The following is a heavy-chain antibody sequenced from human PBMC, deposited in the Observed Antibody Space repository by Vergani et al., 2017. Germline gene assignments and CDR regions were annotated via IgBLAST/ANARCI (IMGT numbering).Heavy chain of an antibody. CDR2: INHSGST. CDR3: ARAHSGSYSGYYYYYYMDV. V-gene: IGHV4-38-2*01. Sequence: QLQLPESGPGLVKPSETLSLTCAVSGYSLSSGYYWGWIRQPPGKGLEWIGEINHSGSTNYNPSLKSRVTISVDTSKNQFSLKLSAVTAADTAVSYCARAHSGSYSGYYYYYYMDVWGKGTTVTVSS. CDR1: GYSLSSGYY. D-gene: IGHD1-26*01. J-gene: IGHJ6*03.